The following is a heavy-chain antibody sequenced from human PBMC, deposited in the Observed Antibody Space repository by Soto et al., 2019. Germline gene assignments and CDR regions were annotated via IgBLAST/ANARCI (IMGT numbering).Heavy chain of an antibody. V-gene: IGHV4-39*01. J-gene: IGHJ4*02. CDR1: GCSISSSSYY. CDR3: ASSVTTEYYFDC. Sequence: PSETLSLTCTVPGCSISSSSYYWGWIRQPPGKGLEWIGSIYYSGSTYYNPSLKSRVTISVDTSKNQFSLKLSSVTAADTAVYYCASSVTTEYYFDCWGQGTLVT. D-gene: IGHD4-17*01. CDR2: IYYSGST.